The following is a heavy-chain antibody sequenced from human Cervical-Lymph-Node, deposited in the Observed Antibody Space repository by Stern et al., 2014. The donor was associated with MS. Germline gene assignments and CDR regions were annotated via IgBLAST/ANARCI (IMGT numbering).Heavy chain of an antibody. V-gene: IGHV3-23*04. CDR2: ISSGDDRT. J-gene: IGHJ4*02. Sequence: EVQLVESGGDLVQPGGSLRLSCVASGFTLRSYAMTWVRQAPGKGLEWVSAISSGDDRTYYADSVKGRFTISRDISKNTLYLQMNSLRAEDTAVYYCAKVYISGYDSSGYSEWGQGTLVTVSS. D-gene: IGHD3-22*01. CDR1: GFTLRSYA. CDR3: AKVYISGYDSSGYSE.